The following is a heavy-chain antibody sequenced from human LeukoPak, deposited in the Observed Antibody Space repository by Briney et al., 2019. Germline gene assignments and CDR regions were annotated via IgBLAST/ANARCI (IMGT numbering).Heavy chain of an antibody. CDR3: ARLQVATISYYFDY. V-gene: IGHV4-34*01. CDR2: INHSGST. J-gene: IGHJ4*02. D-gene: IGHD5-24*01. CDR1: GGSFSGYY. Sequence: SETLSLTCAVYGGSFSGYYWSWIRQPPGKGLEWIGEINHSGSTNYNPSLKSRVTISVDTSKNQFSLKLSSVTAADTAVYYCARLQVATISYYFDYWGQGTLVTVSS.